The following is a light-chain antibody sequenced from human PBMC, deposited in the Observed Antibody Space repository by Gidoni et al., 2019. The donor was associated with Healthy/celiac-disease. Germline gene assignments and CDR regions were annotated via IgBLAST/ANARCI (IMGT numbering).Light chain of an antibody. J-gene: IGKJ4*01. CDR2: LGS. Sequence: DIVMTQSPLSLPVTPGEPASISCRSSQSLLHSNGYNYLDWYPQKPEQSPQLLIYLGSNRASGVPDRFSGSGSGTDFTLKISRVEAEDVGVYYCMQALQTPRTFGGGTKVEIK. V-gene: IGKV2-28*01. CDR3: MQALQTPRT. CDR1: QSLLHSNGYNY.